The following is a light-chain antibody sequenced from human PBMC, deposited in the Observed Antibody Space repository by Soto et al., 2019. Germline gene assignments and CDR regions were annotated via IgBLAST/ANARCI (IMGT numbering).Light chain of an antibody. CDR1: SSDVGSYNL. CDR2: EGS. V-gene: IGLV2-23*03. Sequence: QSALTQPASVSGSPGQSIPISCTGTSSDVGSYNLVSWYQQHPGKAPKLMIYEGSKRPSGVSNRFSGSKSGNTASLTISGLQAEDEADYYCCSYAGSSTFPVFGTGTKVTVL. J-gene: IGLJ1*01. CDR3: CSYAGSSTFPV.